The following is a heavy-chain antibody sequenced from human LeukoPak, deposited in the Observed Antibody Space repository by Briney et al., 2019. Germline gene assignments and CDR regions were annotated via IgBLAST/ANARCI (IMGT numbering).Heavy chain of an antibody. J-gene: IGHJ4*02. D-gene: IGHD3-22*01. CDR2: ISGSGGST. V-gene: IGHV3-23*01. Sequence: GGSLRLPCAASGFTFSSYAMSWVRQAPGKGLEWVSAISGSGGSTYYADSVKGRFTISRDNSKNTLYLQMNSLRAEDTAVYYCAKDRYYDSSGYYEDYWGQGTLVTVSS. CDR1: GFTFSSYA. CDR3: AKDRYYDSSGYYEDY.